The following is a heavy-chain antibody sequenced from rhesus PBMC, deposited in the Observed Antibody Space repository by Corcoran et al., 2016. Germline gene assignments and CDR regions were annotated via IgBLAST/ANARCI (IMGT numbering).Heavy chain of an antibody. V-gene: IGHV4S12*01. D-gene: IGHD4-29*01. CDR1: GGSISSGYYY. CDR2: IYSNSDRT. J-gene: IGHJ4*01. Sequence: QVQLQESGPGVVKPSETLSLTCAVSGGSISSGYYYLSWIRQPPGKGLEGIGGIYSNSDRTNYTPALKSRVTISKETSKNQFSLKLSAVTAADTAVYYCARVSSIYDYWGQGVLVTVSS. CDR3: ARVSSIYDY.